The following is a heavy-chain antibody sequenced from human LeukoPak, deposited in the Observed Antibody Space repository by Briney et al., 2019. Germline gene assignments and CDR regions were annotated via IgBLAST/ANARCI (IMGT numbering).Heavy chain of an antibody. Sequence: GRSLRLSCAASGFTFSSYGMHWVRQAPGKGLEWVAVIWYDGSNKYYADSVKGRFTISRDNSKSMLFLQLNSLRAEDTALYYCARDLHYYVAMDVWGQGTTVTVSS. D-gene: IGHD3-10*02. J-gene: IGHJ6*02. V-gene: IGHV3-33*01. CDR2: IWYDGSNK. CDR1: GFTFSSYG. CDR3: ARDLHYYVAMDV.